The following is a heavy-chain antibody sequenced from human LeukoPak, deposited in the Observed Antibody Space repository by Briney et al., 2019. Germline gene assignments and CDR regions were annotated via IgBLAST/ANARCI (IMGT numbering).Heavy chain of an antibody. CDR3: ARELDYGGNSDY. V-gene: IGHV1-46*02. Sequence: ASVKVSCKASGYTFNSSYMHWVRQAPGQGLEWMGIINPSDDSTRYAQKFQGRVTMTKDTSTSTAYMELRSLRSDDTAVYYCARELDYGGNSDYWGQGTLVTVSS. J-gene: IGHJ4*02. CDR2: INPSDDST. D-gene: IGHD4-23*01. CDR1: GYTFNSSY.